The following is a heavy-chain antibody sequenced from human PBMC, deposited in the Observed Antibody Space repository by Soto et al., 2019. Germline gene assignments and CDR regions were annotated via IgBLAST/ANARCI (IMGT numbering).Heavy chain of an antibody. Sequence: PSETLSLTCTVSGGSIRSSSYYWGWIRQPPGKGLEWIGSIYFSGTTYYNPSLKSRVTMSVDTSKNQFSLKLNSVTAADTAVYYCARGDFGSGSYYNPTPTWFDPWGQGTLVTVSS. CDR2: IYFSGTT. CDR3: ARGDFGSGSYYNPTPTWFDP. J-gene: IGHJ5*02. V-gene: IGHV4-39*01. CDR1: GGSIRSSSYY. D-gene: IGHD3-10*01.